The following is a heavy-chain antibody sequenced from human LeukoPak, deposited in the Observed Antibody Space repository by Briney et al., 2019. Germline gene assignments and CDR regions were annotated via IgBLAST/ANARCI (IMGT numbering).Heavy chain of an antibody. V-gene: IGHV4-59*08. CDR2: IHYSGTT. J-gene: IGHJ4*02. CDR3: ARSPVTTRAWSDY. CDR1: GVSISTYF. Sequence: SQTLSLTCTVSGVSISTYFWKWIRQPPGRGLEWLGYIHYSGTTNQNPSLMSRATISLDTPKNQFSLRLNSVTATDTAAYYCARSPVTTRAWSDYGGRGTLVTVSS. D-gene: IGHD1-1*01.